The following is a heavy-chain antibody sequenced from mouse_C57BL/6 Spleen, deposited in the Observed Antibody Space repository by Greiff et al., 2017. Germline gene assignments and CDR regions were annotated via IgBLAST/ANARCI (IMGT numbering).Heavy chain of an antibody. V-gene: IGHV5-17*01. CDR2: ISSGCSTI. D-gene: IGHD1-1*01. J-gene: IGHJ2*01. CDR1: GFTFSDYG. Sequence: EVMLVESGGGLVKPGGSLKLSCAASGFTFSDYGMHWVRQAPEKGLEWVAYISSGCSTIYYADTVKGRFTISRDNAKNTLFLQMTSLRSEDTAMYYCARARPRTYYGSPFDYWGQGTTLTVSS. CDR3: ARARPRTYYGSPFDY.